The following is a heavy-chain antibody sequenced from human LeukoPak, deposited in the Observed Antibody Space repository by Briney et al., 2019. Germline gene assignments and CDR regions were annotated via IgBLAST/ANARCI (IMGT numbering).Heavy chain of an antibody. Sequence: GASVKVSCKASGYTFTGYYMHWVRQAPGQGLEWMGWINPNSGGTNYAQKFQGRVTMTRDTSISTAYMELSRLRSDDTAVYYCARDPESPPYYYDSSGYYTPYNWFDPWGQGTLVTVSS. J-gene: IGHJ5*02. CDR3: ARDPESPPYYYDSSGYYTPYNWFDP. CDR2: INPNSGGT. V-gene: IGHV1-2*02. CDR1: GYTFTGYY. D-gene: IGHD3-22*01.